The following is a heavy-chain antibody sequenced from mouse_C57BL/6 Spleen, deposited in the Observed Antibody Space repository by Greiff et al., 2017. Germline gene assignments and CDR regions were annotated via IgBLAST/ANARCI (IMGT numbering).Heavy chain of an antibody. CDR1: GYAFTNYL. CDR2: INPGSGGT. Sequence: VQLVESGAELVRPGTSVKVSCKASGYAFTNYLIEWVKQRPGQGLEWIGVINPGSGGTNYNEKFKGKATLTADKSSSTAYMQLSSLTSEDSAVYCCARKNYGYAYWGQGTLVTVSA. CDR3: ARKNYGYAY. V-gene: IGHV1-54*01. D-gene: IGHD2-2*01. J-gene: IGHJ3*01.